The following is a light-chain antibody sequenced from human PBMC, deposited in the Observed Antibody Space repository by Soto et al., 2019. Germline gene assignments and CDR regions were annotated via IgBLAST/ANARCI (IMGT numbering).Light chain of an antibody. CDR2: EGI. CDR3: CSYAACTTF. J-gene: IGLJ2*01. V-gene: IGLV2-23*03. CDR1: SSDVGTYNL. Sequence: QSALTQPASVSGSPGQSITISCTGASSDVGTYNLVSWYQQHPGKAPKLIIYEGIKRPSGVSTRFSGSKSGNTASLTISGLQADDEDDYYCCSYAACTTFFGRGTKLTVL.